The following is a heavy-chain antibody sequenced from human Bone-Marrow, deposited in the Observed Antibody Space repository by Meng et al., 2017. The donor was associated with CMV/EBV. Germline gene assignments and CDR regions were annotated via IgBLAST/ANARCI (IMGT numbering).Heavy chain of an antibody. CDR3: ARDKYQWLAIDS. D-gene: IGHD6-19*01. CDR2: ISPSNRTI. Sequence: GSLKISCAASGFIFSSHSMNWVRQAPGKGLEWVSYISPSNRTIYYADSVKGRFTISRDNTKNSVYLQMNNLRAEDTAVYFCARDKYQWLAIDSWGQGALVTVSS. J-gene: IGHJ4*02. CDR1: GFIFSSHS. V-gene: IGHV3-48*04.